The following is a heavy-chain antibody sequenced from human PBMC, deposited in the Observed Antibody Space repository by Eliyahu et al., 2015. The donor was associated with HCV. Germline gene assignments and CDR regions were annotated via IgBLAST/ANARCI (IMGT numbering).Heavy chain of an antibody. J-gene: IGHJ4*02. V-gene: IGHV3-30*18. CDR2: ISYDGSNK. D-gene: IGHD6-13*01. Sequence: QVQLVESGGGVVQPGRSLXXXCXASGFTFSSYGMHWVRQAPGKGLEWVAVISYDGSNKYYADSVKGRFTISRDNSKNTLYLQMNSLRAEDTAVYYCAKGWRVFDYWGQGTLVTVSS. CDR1: GFTFSSYG. CDR3: AKGWRVFDY.